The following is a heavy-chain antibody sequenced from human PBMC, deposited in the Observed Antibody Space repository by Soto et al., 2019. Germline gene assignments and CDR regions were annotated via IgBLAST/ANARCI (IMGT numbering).Heavy chain of an antibody. CDR1: GFTFSSYW. CDR3: ARVWARWLQWDY. D-gene: IGHD5-12*01. CDR2: IKQDGSEK. V-gene: IGHV3-7*03. Sequence: EVQLVESGGGLVQPGGSLRLSCAASGFTFSSYWMSWVRQAPGKGLEWVANIKQDGSEKYYVDSVKGRFTISRDNAKNSLYLQMNSLRAEVTALYYCARVWARWLQWDYWGQGTLVTVSS. J-gene: IGHJ4*02.